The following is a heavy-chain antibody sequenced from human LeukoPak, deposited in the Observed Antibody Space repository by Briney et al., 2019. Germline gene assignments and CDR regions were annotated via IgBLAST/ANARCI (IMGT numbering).Heavy chain of an antibody. V-gene: IGHV3-21*01. D-gene: IGHD5-18*01. CDR2: ISSGSKYI. J-gene: IGHJ4*02. Sequence: GGSLRLSCAASGLTFGVLSMNWVPQAPGKGRGGFSPISSGSKYIYNADSVKGRFTISRDNAKNSLYLQMNSLRVEDTAVYYCARAPSYSYGSMDFWGQGTLVIVSS. CDR1: GLTFGVLS. CDR3: ARAPSYSYGSMDF.